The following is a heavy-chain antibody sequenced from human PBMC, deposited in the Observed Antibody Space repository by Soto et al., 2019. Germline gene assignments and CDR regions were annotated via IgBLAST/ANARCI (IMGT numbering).Heavy chain of an antibody. CDR1: GFTFSSYS. CDR3: ASPVPMYYYGSGSYLSTH. J-gene: IGHJ4*02. V-gene: IGHV3-21*01. CDR2: ISSSSYI. D-gene: IGHD3-10*01. Sequence: GGSLRLSCAASGFTFSSYSMNWVRQAPGKGLEWVSSISSSSYIYYADSVKGRFTISRDNAKNSLYLQMNSLRAEDTAVYYCASPVPMYYYGSGSYLSTHWGQGTLVTVSS.